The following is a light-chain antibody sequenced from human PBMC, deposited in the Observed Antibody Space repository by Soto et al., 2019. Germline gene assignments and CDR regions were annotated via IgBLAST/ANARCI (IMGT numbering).Light chain of an antibody. CDR1: SSDVGGYNY. J-gene: IGLJ3*02. CDR3: CSYAGSYSGV. Sequence: QSALTQPRSVSGSPGQSVTISCTGTSSDVGGYNYVSWYQQHPGRAPKLMIYDVTKRPSGVPDRLSGSKSGSTASLTISGLQAEDEADYYCCSYAGSYSGVFGGGTKLTVL. V-gene: IGLV2-11*01. CDR2: DVT.